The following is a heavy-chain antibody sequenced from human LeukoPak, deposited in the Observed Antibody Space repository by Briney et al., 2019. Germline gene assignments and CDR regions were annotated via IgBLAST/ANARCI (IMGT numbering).Heavy chain of an antibody. J-gene: IGHJ4*02. CDR1: GGSFSGYY. V-gene: IGHV4-34*01. CDR2: INHSGST. CDR3: ARGLSSPYYDPKVYFDY. D-gene: IGHD3-3*01. Sequence: PSETLSLTCAVYGGSFSGYYWSWIRQPPGKGLEWIGEINHSGSTNYNPSLKSRVTISVDTSKNQFSLKLSSVTAADTAVYYCARGLSSPYYDPKVYFDYWGQGTLVTVSS.